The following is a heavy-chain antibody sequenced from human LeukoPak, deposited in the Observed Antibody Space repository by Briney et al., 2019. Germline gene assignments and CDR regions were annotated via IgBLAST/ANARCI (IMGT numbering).Heavy chain of an antibody. D-gene: IGHD2-15*01. CDR2: IYTSGST. CDR3: ARDDPYCSGGSCYPSVYMGV. V-gene: IGHV4-4*07. CDR1: GGSISSYY. Sequence: PSETLSLTCTVSGGSISSYYWSWIRQPAGKGLEWIGRIYTSGSTNYNPSLKSRVTMSVDTSKNQFSLKLSSVTAADTAVYYCARDDPYCSGGSCYPSVYMGVWGKGTTVTVSS. J-gene: IGHJ6*03.